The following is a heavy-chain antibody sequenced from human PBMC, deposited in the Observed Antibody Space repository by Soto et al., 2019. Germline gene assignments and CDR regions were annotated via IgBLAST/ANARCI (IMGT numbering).Heavy chain of an antibody. CDR1: GLTFRNYW. CDR2: IKEDGSER. J-gene: IGHJ4*02. D-gene: IGHD6-19*01. V-gene: IGHV3-7*03. Sequence: EVQVVESGGGLVQSGGSLRLSCAVSGLTFRNYWMTWVRQAPGKGLEWVANIKEDGSERYYVDSVKGRFTISRDNAKNSVYLQMNSLRAEATVVYYCAKAAVAGSYSDYWGQGTLVTVSS. CDR3: AKAAVAGSYSDY.